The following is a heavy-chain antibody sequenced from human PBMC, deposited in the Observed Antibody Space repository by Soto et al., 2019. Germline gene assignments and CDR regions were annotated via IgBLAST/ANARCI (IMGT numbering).Heavy chain of an antibody. Sequence: QVQLQQWGAGLLKPSETLSLPCAVYGGSFSGYNWSWIRQPPGKGLEWMGEINHGGSTNYNPSLKSGVTISVDTSKNQFSLKLSSVTAADTAVYYCARVIRDVDTNSRPDDPSYYYYGMDVWGQGTTVTVSS. D-gene: IGHD5-18*01. CDR3: ARVIRDVDTNSRPDDPSYYYYGMDV. V-gene: IGHV4-34*01. J-gene: IGHJ6*02. CDR2: INHGGST. CDR1: GGSFSGYN.